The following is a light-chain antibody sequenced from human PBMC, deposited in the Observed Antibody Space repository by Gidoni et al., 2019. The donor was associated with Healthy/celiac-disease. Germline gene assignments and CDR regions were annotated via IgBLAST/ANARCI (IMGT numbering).Light chain of an antibody. CDR3: QQYYSTPLT. CDR2: AAS. V-gene: IGKV1-NL1*01. J-gene: IGKJ2*01. CDR1: QGISNS. Sequence: LQITHSPSSLSASVGDRVTITCRASQGISNSLAWYQQKPGKAPKLLLYAASRLESGVPSRFSGSGAGTDDTTTISSLQDEDVATYYCQQYYSTPLTFGQGTKLEIK.